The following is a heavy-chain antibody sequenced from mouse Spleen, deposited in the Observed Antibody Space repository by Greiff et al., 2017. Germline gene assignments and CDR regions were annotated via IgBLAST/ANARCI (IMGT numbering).Heavy chain of an antibody. CDR3: TREGLDYGSSFDY. J-gene: IGHJ2*01. Sequence: QVQLQQSGAELVRPGASVTLSCKASGYTFTDYEMHWVKQTPVHGLEWIGAIDPETGGTAYNQKFKGKAILTADKSSSTAYMELRSLTSEDSAVYYCTREGLDYGSSFDYWGQGTTLTVSS. CDR2: IDPETGGT. V-gene: IGHV1-15*01. CDR1: GYTFTDYE. D-gene: IGHD1-1*01.